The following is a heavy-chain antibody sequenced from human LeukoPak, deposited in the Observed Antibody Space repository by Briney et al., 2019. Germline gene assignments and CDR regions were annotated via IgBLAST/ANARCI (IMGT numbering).Heavy chain of an antibody. CDR1: GGSISSSSYY. CDR3: ARRGPVVPAAIGVWFDP. V-gene: IGHV4-39*01. J-gene: IGHJ5*02. Sequence: PSETLSLTCTVSGGSISSSSYYWGWIRQPPGKGLEWIGSIYHSGSTCYNPSLKSRVTISVDTSKNQFSLKLSSVTAADTAVYYCARRGPVVPAAIGVWFDPWGQGTLVTVSS. D-gene: IGHD2-2*02. CDR2: IYHSGST.